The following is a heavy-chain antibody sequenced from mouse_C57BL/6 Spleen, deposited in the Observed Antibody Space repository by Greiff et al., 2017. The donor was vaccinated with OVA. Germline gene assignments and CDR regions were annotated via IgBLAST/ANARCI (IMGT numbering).Heavy chain of an antibody. J-gene: IGHJ3*01. V-gene: IGHV1-61*01. CDR2: INTSDSAT. Sequence: QVQLQQPGAELVRPGSSVKLSCKASGYTFTSYWMDWVKQRPGQGLEWIGYINTSDSATHYKQKVKDQATLTVDKSSSTAYMQISSLTSEDSAVYYCARVGGCYDYADFFAYWGQGTLVTVSA. D-gene: IGHD2-4*01. CDR3: ARVGGCYDYADFFAY. CDR1: GYTFTSYW.